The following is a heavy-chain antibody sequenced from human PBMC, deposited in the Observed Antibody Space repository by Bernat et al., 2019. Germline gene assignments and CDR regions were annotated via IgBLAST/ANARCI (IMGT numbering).Heavy chain of an antibody. CDR2: ISYDGSNK. CDR3: ARDSLWFGYLDY. D-gene: IGHD3-10*01. V-gene: IGHV3-30*19. J-gene: IGHJ4*02. Sequence: QVQLVESGGGVVQPGRSLRLSCAASGFTFSSYGMHWVRQAPGKGLEWVAVISYDGSNKYYADSVKGRFTISRDNSKNTLYLQMNSLRAEDTAVYYCARDSLWFGYLDYWGQGTLVTVSS. CDR1: GFTFSSYG.